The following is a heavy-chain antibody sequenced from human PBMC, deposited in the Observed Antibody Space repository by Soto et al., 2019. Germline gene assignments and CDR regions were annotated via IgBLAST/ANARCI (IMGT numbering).Heavy chain of an antibody. CDR2: INHSGST. CDR3: ARRWQYYYGSGSYYNRAKDNYRMDV. D-gene: IGHD3-10*01. CDR1: GGSFSGYY. Sequence: SETLSLTCAVYGGSFSGYYWSWIRQPPGKGLEWIGEINHSGSTNYNPSLKSRVTISVDTSKNQFSLKLSSVTAADTAVYYCARRWQYYYGSGSYYNRAKDNYRMDVWRQGTTVT. J-gene: IGHJ6*02. V-gene: IGHV4-34*01.